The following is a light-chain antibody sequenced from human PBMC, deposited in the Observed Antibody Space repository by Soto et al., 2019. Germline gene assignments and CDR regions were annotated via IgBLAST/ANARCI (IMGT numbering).Light chain of an antibody. CDR2: DVT. J-gene: IGLJ3*02. Sequence: QSALTQPRSVSGSPGQSVTISCAGTSSDVGAYNWVSWYQQHPGKVPKLIIYDVTRRPSGVPDRFSGSKSGNTASLTISGLQADDEADYYCCSYAGSYTLVFGGGTKVTAL. V-gene: IGLV2-11*01. CDR1: SSDVGAYNW. CDR3: CSYAGSYTLV.